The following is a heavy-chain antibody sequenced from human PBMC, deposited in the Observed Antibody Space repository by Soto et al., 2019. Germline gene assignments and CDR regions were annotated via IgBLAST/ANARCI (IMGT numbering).Heavy chain of an antibody. J-gene: IGHJ6*02. D-gene: IGHD6-19*01. Sequence: QLQLQESGPGLVKPSETLSLTCTVSGDSITSSGSYWGWIRQPPGKGLEWIGCIYYNGSTYYNPSLNSPVTLSAATSKNPLSLKLTSMTAADTAMYYCARHGGTSGWYPRIYYSGMNVWGQGTTVTVSS. V-gene: IGHV4-39*01. CDR2: IYYNGST. CDR1: GDSITSSGSY. CDR3: ARHGGTSGWYPRIYYSGMNV.